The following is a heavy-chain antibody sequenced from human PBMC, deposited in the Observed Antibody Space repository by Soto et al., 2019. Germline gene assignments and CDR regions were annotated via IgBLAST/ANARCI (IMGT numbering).Heavy chain of an antibody. CDR3: ARVEGYYDSSGYNWFDP. J-gene: IGHJ5*02. V-gene: IGHV4-30-4*01. Sequence: QVQLQESGPGLVKPSQTLSLTCTVSGGSISSGDYYWTWIRQPPGKGLEWIGYIYYSGSTHYNPSLKSRLTISLDTFKNQFSLKLSSVTAADTAVYYCARVEGYYDSSGYNWFDPWGQGTLVTVSS. D-gene: IGHD3-22*01. CDR2: IYYSGST. CDR1: GGSISSGDYY.